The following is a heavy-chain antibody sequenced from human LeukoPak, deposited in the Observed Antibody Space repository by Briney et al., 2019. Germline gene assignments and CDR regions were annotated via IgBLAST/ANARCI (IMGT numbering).Heavy chain of an antibody. Sequence: ASVKVSCKPSGYTFTVNYLHWVRQAPGQGLEWVGWMNPNSGVTGYAQNFQGRVTMTRDTSISTAYMELSSLTSDDTAMYYCTRGAGTSWFDFWGQGSLVTVSS. CDR2: MNPNSGVT. D-gene: IGHD2-2*01. J-gene: IGHJ4*02. V-gene: IGHV1-2*02. CDR1: GYTFTVNY. CDR3: TRGAGTSWFDF.